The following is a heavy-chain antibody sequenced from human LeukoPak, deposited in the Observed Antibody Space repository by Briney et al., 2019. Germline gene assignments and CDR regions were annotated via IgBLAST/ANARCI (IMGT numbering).Heavy chain of an antibody. Sequence: PSETVSLTCTVSGGSISSYYWSWIPQPPGKGLEWIGYIYYSGSTNYNPSLKSRVTISVDTSKNQFSLKLSSVTAADTAVYYCARVRSGRWLQSPLYYFDYWGQGTLVTVSS. CDR1: GGSISSYY. CDR3: ARVRSGRWLQSPLYYFDY. J-gene: IGHJ4*02. D-gene: IGHD5-24*01. V-gene: IGHV4-59*01. CDR2: IYYSGST.